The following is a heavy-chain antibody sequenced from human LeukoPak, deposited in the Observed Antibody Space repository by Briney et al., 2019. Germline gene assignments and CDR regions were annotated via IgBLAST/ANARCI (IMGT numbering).Heavy chain of an antibody. J-gene: IGHJ6*02. V-gene: IGHV3-30*04. Sequence: GGSLRLSCAASGFTFSSYAMHWVRQAPGKGLEWVAVISYDGSNKYYADSVKGRFTISRDNSKNTLYLQMNSLRAEDTAVYYCARDQLLWFGEFSNYYYYYGMGVWGQGTTVTVSS. D-gene: IGHD3-10*01. CDR1: GFTFSSYA. CDR2: ISYDGSNK. CDR3: ARDQLLWFGEFSNYYYYYGMGV.